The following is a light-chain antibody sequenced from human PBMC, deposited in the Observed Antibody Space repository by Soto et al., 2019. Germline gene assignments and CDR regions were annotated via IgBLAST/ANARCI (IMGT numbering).Light chain of an antibody. CDR1: SGSVLTSYY. V-gene: IGLV8-61*01. J-gene: IGLJ2*01. Sequence: QTVVSQEPSFSVSPGGTDTLTCGLTSGSVLTSYYPTWYQQTPGQAPRTLIYSTNIRSSGVPDRFSGSILGNKAALTITGAQADDESDYYCALYVGTGTVVFGGGTQLTVL. CDR2: STN. CDR3: ALYVGTGTVV.